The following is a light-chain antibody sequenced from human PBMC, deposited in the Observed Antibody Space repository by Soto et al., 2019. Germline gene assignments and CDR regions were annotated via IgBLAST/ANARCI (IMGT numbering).Light chain of an antibody. CDR3: QQYNSYPVT. CDR1: QSISRW. V-gene: IGKV1-5*01. J-gene: IGKJ5*01. Sequence: DIQMTQSPSTLSASVGDRVTITCRASQSISRWLAWSQQKPGKAPKLLIYGASTLESGVPLRFSGSGSGTEFTLTISSLQPDDFATYFCQQYNSYPVTFAQGTRLEIK. CDR2: GAS.